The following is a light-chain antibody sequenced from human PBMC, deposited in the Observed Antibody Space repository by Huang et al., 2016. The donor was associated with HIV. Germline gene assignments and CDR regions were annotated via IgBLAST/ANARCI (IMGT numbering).Light chain of an antibody. V-gene: IGKV3-20*01. J-gene: IGKJ1*01. CDR3: QQYDSSPGT. CDR2: GVS. CDR1: QSVSSGY. Sequence: EIVLTQSPGTLSLSPGGRATLSCRARQSVSSGYLAWYQKRYGQAHRLLIFGVSSRATGIPDRFSGSGSGTDVTLTISRLEPEDFAGYYCQQYDSSPGTFGQGTKVEIK.